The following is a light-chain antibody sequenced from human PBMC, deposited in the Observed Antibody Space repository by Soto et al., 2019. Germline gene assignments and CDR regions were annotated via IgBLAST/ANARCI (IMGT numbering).Light chain of an antibody. CDR2: DVT. Sequence: QSALTQPASVSGSPGQSITISCTGTSSDVGGYNSVSWYQQHPGKAPKLILYDVTDRPSGVSYRFSGSKSGNTASLTSSGLQAADEAAYFCSSFTSSMTNVFGSGTKVTVL. CDR3: SSFTSSMTNV. CDR1: SSDVGGYNS. V-gene: IGLV2-14*01. J-gene: IGLJ1*01.